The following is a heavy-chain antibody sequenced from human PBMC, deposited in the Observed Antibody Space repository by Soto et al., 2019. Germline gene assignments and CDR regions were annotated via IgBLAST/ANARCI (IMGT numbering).Heavy chain of an antibody. CDR2: IWYDGSNK. J-gene: IGHJ4*02. CDR1: GFTFSSYG. V-gene: IGHV3-33*01. D-gene: IGHD4-17*01. Sequence: QVQLVESGGGVVQPGRSLRLSCAASGFTFSSYGMHWVRQAPGKGLEWVAVIWYDGSNKYYADSVKGRFTISRDNSKNPLYLQMNSLRAEDTAVYYCARDRAAGDSYYFDYWGQGTLVTVSS. CDR3: ARDRAAGDSYYFDY.